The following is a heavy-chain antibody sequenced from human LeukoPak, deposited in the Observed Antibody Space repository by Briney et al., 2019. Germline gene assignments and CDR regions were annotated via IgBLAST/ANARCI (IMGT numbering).Heavy chain of an antibody. D-gene: IGHD2-15*01. CDR2: IRYDGSNK. J-gene: IGHJ4*02. V-gene: IGHV3-30*02. CDR3: AKDLRPYCSGGSCNPDY. Sequence: GGSLRLSCEASGFTFSSYGMHWVRQAPGKGLEWVAFIRYDGSNKYYADSVKGRFTISRDNSKNTLYLQMNSLRAEDTAVYYCAKDLRPYCSGGSCNPDYWGQGTLVTVSS. CDR1: GFTFSSYG.